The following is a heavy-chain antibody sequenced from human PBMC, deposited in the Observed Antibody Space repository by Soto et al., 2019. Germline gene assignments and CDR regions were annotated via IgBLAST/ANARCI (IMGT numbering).Heavy chain of an antibody. V-gene: IGHV3-11*01. D-gene: IGHD1-26*01. CDR2: ISSSGSTI. CDR1: GFTFSDYY. CDR3: ARDPLVGATTDWFDP. J-gene: IGHJ5*02. Sequence: GSLRLSCAASGFTFSDYYMSWIRQAPGKGLEWVSYISSSGSTIYYADSVKGRFTISRDNAKNSLYLQMNSLRAEDTAVYYCARDPLVGATTDWFDPWGQGTLVTVSS.